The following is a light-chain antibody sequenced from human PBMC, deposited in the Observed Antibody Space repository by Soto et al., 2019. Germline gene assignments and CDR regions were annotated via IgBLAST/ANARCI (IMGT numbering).Light chain of an antibody. Sequence: EIVLTQSPATLSLSPGERATLSCRASESVSSYLAWYQQKPGQAPRLLIYDTSNRATGIPARFSGSGSGTDFTLTISSLEPEDIAVYYCHQRSDWPPGFGGGTKVEI. CDR2: DTS. CDR3: HQRSDWPPG. CDR1: ESVSSY. J-gene: IGKJ4*01. V-gene: IGKV3-11*01.